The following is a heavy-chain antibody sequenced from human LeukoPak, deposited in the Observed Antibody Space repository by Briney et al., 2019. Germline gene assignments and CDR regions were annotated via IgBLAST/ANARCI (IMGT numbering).Heavy chain of an antibody. Sequence: PGGSLRLSCAASGFTFSSYEMNWVRQAPGKGREGVSYISSSGSTIYYADSVKGRFTISRDNAKNSLYLQMNSLRAEDTAVYYCAREGEDYYYGMDVWGQGTTVTVSS. CDR2: ISSSGSTI. D-gene: IGHD2-15*01. V-gene: IGHV3-48*03. CDR1: GFTFSSYE. J-gene: IGHJ6*02. CDR3: AREGEDYYYGMDV.